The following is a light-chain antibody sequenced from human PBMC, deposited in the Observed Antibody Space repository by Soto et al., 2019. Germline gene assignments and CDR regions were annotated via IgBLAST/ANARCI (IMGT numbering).Light chain of an antibody. J-gene: IGKJ4*01. CDR1: QSVSSNF. Sequence: EIVWTQSPGTLSLSPGERATLSCRASQSVSSNFLAWYQEKPCQAHRLLIYGASSRATGIPDRFSGSGSGIDFTLTISRLEPEDFAVYYCRQYGYSLGFAFGGGTKVDIK. V-gene: IGKV3-20*01. CDR3: RQYGYSLGFA. CDR2: GAS.